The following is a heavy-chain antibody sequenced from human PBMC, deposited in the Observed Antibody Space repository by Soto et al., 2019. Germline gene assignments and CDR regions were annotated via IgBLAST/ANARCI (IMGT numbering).Heavy chain of an antibody. CDR3: ARQWDWNVRGYYYGMDV. J-gene: IGHJ6*02. Sequence: PGESLKISCKGSGYSFTSYWISWVRQMPGKGLEWMGRIDPSDSYTNYSPSFQGHVTISADKSISTAYLQWSSLKASDTAMYYCARQWDWNVRGYYYGMDVWGQGTTVTVSS. V-gene: IGHV5-10-1*01. CDR2: IDPSDSYT. CDR1: GYSFTSYW. D-gene: IGHD1-1*01.